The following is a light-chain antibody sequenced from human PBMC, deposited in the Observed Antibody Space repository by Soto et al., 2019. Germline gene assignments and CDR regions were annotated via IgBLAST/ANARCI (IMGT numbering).Light chain of an antibody. CDR2: EVS. CDR3: SSYAGSSNFVV. Sequence: QSALTQPPSASGSPGQSVTISCTGTSSDVGGYNYVSWYQQHPGKAPKLMIYEVSKWPSGVPDRFSGSKSGNTASLTVSGLQVEDEAHYYCSSYAGSSNFVVFGGGTQLTVL. V-gene: IGLV2-8*01. J-gene: IGLJ2*01. CDR1: SSDVGGYNY.